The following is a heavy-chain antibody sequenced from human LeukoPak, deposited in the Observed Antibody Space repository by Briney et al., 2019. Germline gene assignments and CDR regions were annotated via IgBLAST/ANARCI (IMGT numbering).Heavy chain of an antibody. D-gene: IGHD2-8*02. V-gene: IGHV1-2*02. CDR1: GYTFTDFY. CDR3: ARDTVAQSRTGFDL. J-gene: IGHJ5*02. CDR2: INPNSGDT. Sequence: ASVKVSCKASGYTFTDFYIHWVRQAPGQGLEWIGWINPNSGDTTYAQNFQGRVTMTRDNSITTAYMEVSGLRDDDTAVYSCARDTVAQSRTGFDLWGQGTLVTVSS.